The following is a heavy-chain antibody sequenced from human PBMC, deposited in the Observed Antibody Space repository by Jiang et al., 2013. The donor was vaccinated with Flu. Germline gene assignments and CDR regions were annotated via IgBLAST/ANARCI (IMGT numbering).Heavy chain of an antibody. D-gene: IGHD4-17*01. CDR3: ARVFRYGDYYFDF. CDR1: GFTFSSYA. Sequence: RLSCAASGFTFSSYAMSWVRQAPGKGLEWVSAISGSGGSTYYADSVKGRFTISRDNSKNTLYLQMNSLTDEDTAVYYCARVFRYGDYYFDFWGQGTLVTVSS. J-gene: IGHJ4*02. V-gene: IGHV3-23*01. CDR2: ISGSGGST.